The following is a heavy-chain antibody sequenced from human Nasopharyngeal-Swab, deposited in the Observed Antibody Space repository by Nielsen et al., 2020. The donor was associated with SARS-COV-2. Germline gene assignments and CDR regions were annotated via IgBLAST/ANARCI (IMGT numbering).Heavy chain of an antibody. J-gene: IGHJ6*02. CDR3: ARMEKYYYGSGSYYYYYYGMDV. V-gene: IGHV2-70*01. CDR1: GFSLSTSGMC. D-gene: IGHD3-10*01. Sequence: SGSTQVHPTQTLTLTCTFSGFSLSTSGMCVSWIRQPPVKAWEWLALIDWDDDKYYSTSLKTRLTISKDTSKNQVVLTMTNMDPVDTATYYCARMEKYYYGSGSYYYYYYGMDVWGQGTTVTVSS. CDR2: IDWDDDK.